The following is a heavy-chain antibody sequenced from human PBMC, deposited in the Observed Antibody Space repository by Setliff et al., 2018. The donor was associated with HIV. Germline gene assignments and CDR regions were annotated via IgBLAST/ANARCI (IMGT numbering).Heavy chain of an antibody. J-gene: IGHJ4*02. Sequence: PSETLSLTCTVSGGSLSRSTHHWAWIRQPPGKGLEWIGALSSKGQAYYNPSLKSRVAISIDSSKNLFSLRLDSLTAADTAVYYCAAQDLDLVKYYYMDYWGPGALVTVS. V-gene: IGHV4-39*07. CDR3: AAQDLDLVKYYYMDY. CDR2: LSSKGQA. D-gene: IGHD2-21*01. CDR1: GGSLSRSTHH.